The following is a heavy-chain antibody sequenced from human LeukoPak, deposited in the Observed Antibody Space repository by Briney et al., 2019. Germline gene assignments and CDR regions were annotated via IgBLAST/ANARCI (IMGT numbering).Heavy chain of an antibody. V-gene: IGHV3-23*01. CDR1: GFNFSYYG. CDR3: AKWGDYDILTGYYDSDY. D-gene: IGHD3-9*01. CDR2: ICGRDGCT. J-gene: IGHJ4*01. Sequence: GSLRLSCAASGFNFSYYGINWVRQASGEGLEWVSTICGRDGCTYYAGSVKGRFTVSRDDPKNTLYLQMNTLRVEDTAVYYCAKWGDYDILTGYYDSDYWGHGTLVTVSS.